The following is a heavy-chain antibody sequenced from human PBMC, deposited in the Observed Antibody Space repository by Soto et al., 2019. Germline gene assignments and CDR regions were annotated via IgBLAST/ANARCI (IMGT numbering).Heavy chain of an antibody. CDR2: IIPILGIA. V-gene: IGHV1-69*04. J-gene: IGHJ5*02. CDR3: ARDPGYCSGGSCYSAHWFGP. CDR1: GGTFSSYT. Sequence: SVKVSCKASGGTFSSYTISWVRQAPGQGLEWMGRIIPILGIANYAQKFQGRVTITADKSTSTAYMELSSLRSEDTAVYYCARDPGYCSGGSCYSAHWFGPWGQGTLVTVSS. D-gene: IGHD2-15*01.